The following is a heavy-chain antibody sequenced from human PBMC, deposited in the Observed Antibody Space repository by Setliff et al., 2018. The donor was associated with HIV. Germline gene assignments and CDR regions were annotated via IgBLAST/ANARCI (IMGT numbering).Heavy chain of an antibody. CDR1: GGSISSYY. J-gene: IGHJ4*02. CDR2: IYTSGST. V-gene: IGHV4-4*09. D-gene: IGHD2-21*02. CDR3: ARLSGDYYYFDY. Sequence: PSETLSLTCTVSGGSISSYYWSWIRQPPGKGLEWIGYIYTSGSTNYNPSLKSRVTISLDTFKNQFSLKLTSVTAADTAVYYCARLSGDYYYFDYWGQGTLVTVSS.